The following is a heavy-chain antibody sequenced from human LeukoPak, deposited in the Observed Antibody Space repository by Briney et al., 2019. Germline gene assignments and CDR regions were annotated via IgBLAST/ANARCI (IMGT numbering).Heavy chain of an antibody. J-gene: IGHJ3*02. CDR3: AIQQLDAFDI. V-gene: IGHV3-7*03. Sequence: GGSLRLSCSASGFTLSRHWMSWVRQAPGKGLEWVANIKQDGSEKYYVDSVKGRFTISRDNAKNSLYLQMNSLRAEDTAVYHCAIQQLDAFDIWGQGTMVTVSS. CDR1: GFTLSRHW. D-gene: IGHD6-13*01. CDR2: IKQDGSEK.